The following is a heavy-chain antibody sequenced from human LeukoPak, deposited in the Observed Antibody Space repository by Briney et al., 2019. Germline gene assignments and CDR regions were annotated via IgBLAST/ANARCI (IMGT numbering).Heavy chain of an antibody. J-gene: IGHJ4*02. Sequence: GGSLRLSCAASGFPFNVHTMSWVRQAPGKGLDWVASMRQDGSEIYYVDSVKGRCTISRDNPKNSLYLQMNSLRAEDTAVYYCARGGATRGRFEDWGQGTLVTVSS. CDR1: GFPFNVHT. D-gene: IGHD1-26*01. CDR3: ARGGATRGRFED. CDR2: MRQDGSEI. V-gene: IGHV3-7*01.